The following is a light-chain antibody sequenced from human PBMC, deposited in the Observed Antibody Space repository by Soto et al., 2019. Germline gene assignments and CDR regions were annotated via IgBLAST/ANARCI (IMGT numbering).Light chain of an antibody. CDR1: SSDVGAYNF. CDR2: DVS. J-gene: IGLJ1*01. CDR3: SSYTVSSTYV. Sequence: QSALTQPASVSGSPGQSIAISCTGTSSDVGAYNFVSWYQQHPGRAPKLIIYDVSNRLSGVSNRFSGSKSGNTASLTISGLQAEDEADYYCSSYTVSSTYVFGSGTKLTVL. V-gene: IGLV2-14*03.